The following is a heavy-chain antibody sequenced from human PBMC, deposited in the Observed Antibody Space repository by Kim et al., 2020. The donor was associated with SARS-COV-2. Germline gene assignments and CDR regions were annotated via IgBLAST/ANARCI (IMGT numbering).Heavy chain of an antibody. CDR1: GFTFSSYG. D-gene: IGHD6-19*01. J-gene: IGHJ2*01. CDR2: ISYGGSNK. Sequence: GGSLRLSCVASGFTFSSYGMHWVRQAPGKGLEWVSVISYGGSNKYYADSVKGRFTISRDNSKNTLYLQMNSLRAEDTAVYYCAKEDSSGWYPSWYFDHWGRGTLVTVSP. V-gene: IGHV3-30*18. CDR3: AKEDSSGWYPSWYFDH.